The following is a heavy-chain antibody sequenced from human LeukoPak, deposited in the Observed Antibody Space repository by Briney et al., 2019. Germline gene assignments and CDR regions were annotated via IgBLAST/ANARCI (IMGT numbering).Heavy chain of an antibody. CDR3: ASRGYYDRTILL. J-gene: IGHJ4*02. CDR1: GYSISSGYY. V-gene: IGHV4-38-2*02. CDR2: IYHSGTT. D-gene: IGHD3-22*01. Sequence: SETLSLTCTVSGYSISSGYYWGWIRQPPGKGLEWIGNIYHSGTTYYNPSLKSRATISVDTSKNQFSLKLSSVTAADTAVYYCASRGYYDRTILLWGQGTLVTVSS.